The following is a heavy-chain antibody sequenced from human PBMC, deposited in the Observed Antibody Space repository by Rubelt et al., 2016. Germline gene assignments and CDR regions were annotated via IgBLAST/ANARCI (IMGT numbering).Heavy chain of an antibody. D-gene: IGHD1-26*01. V-gene: IGHV4-39*07. CDR2: IYYSGST. CDR3: ARLQWELSTIDF. CDR1: GGSISSSTYY. J-gene: IGHJ4*02. Sequence: QLQLQESGPGLVKPSETLSLTCTVSGGSISSSTYYWGWIRQPPGKGLEWIGNIYYSGSTYYNPSLKSRVTISVDTSKNQFSLKLSSVTAADTAEYYCARLQWELSTIDFWGQGTLVTVSS.